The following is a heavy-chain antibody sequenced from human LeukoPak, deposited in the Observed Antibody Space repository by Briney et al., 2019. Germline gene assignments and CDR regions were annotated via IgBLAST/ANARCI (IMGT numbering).Heavy chain of an antibody. Sequence: SETLSLTCAVYGGTFSGYYWSWIRQPPGKGLEWIGEITPGGSTNYNPSLESRLSISVDPSKNQFSLKLSSVAAADTAIYYCAREDCSGGACTNFDYWGQGILVTVSS. J-gene: IGHJ4*02. CDR1: GGTFSGYY. CDR2: ITPGGST. D-gene: IGHD2-15*01. V-gene: IGHV4-34*01. CDR3: AREDCSGGACTNFDY.